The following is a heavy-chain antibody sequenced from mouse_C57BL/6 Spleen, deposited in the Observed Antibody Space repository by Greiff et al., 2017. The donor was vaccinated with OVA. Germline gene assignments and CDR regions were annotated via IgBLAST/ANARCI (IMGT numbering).Heavy chain of an antibody. Sequence: VQLQQSGPGLVKPSQSLSLTCSVTGYSITSGYYWNWIRQFPGNKLEWMGYISYDGSNNYNPSLKNRISITRDTSKNQFFLKLNSVTTEDTATYYCARGPLGHFDVWGTGTTVTVSS. D-gene: IGHD3-3*01. CDR2: ISYDGSN. CDR3: ARGPLGHFDV. V-gene: IGHV3-6*01. CDR1: GYSITSGYY. J-gene: IGHJ1*03.